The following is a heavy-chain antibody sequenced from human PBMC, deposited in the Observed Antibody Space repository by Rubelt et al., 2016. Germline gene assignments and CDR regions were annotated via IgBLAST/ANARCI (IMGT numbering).Heavy chain of an antibody. CDR1: GGSFSGYY. Sequence: QVQLQQWGAGLLKPSETLSLTCAVYGGSFSGYYWSWIRQPPGKGLEWIGEINHSGSTNYNPSLKSRVTISVDTSKNQFSLELSSVTAADTAVYYCARNFGVVIGYYYYGMDVWGQGTTVTVSS. J-gene: IGHJ6*02. CDR2: INHSGST. V-gene: IGHV4-34*01. CDR3: ARNFGVVIGYYYYGMDV. D-gene: IGHD3-3*01.